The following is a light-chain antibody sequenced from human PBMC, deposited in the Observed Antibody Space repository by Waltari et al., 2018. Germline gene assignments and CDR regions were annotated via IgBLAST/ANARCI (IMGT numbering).Light chain of an antibody. CDR2: EVN. CDR3: CSHSSSSTLVL. CDR1: TTDVGAYNF. V-gene: IGLV2-14*01. Sequence: QSALTQPASVSGSPGQSITLSCTGTTTDVGAYNFVSWYQKHPGEVPKLLIYEVNNRPSGGSDRFCGSRSGNTASLTISGLLAEDEADYYCCSHSSSSTLVLFGGGTKVTVL. J-gene: IGLJ3*02.